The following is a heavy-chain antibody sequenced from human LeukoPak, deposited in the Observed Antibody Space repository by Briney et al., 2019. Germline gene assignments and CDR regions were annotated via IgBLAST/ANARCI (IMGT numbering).Heavy chain of an antibody. J-gene: IGHJ4*02. D-gene: IGHD3-10*01. V-gene: IGHV1-2*02. Sequence: ASVKVSCKASGYMLTGYYMHWVRQAPGQRLEWMGWINPNSGATNYAQNFQGRVTMTRDTSISTAFMELSRLTSDDIAVYSCVRKGMVRGVSEIMKPYYWGQGTLVTVSS. CDR3: VRKGMVRGVSEIMKPYY. CDR1: GYMLTGYY. CDR2: INPNSGAT.